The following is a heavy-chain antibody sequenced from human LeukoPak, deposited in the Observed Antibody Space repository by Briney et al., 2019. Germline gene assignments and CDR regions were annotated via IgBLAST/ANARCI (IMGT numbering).Heavy chain of an antibody. J-gene: IGHJ6*02. CDR1: GFTFSSYG. Sequence: GGSLRLSCAASGFTFSSYGMHWVRQAPGKGLEWVAVIWYDGSNKYYADSVKGRFTISRDNSKNTLYLQMNSLRAEDTAVYYRAKDSPYSSSWYDYYGMDVWGQGTTVTVSS. CDR2: IWYDGSNK. CDR3: AKDSPYSSSWYDYYGMDV. V-gene: IGHV3-33*06. D-gene: IGHD6-13*01.